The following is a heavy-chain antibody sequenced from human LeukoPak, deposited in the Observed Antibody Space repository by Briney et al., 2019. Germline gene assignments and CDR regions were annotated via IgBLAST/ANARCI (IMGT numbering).Heavy chain of an antibody. CDR3: ARDGAGYSSGWYYFDY. V-gene: IGHV3-7*01. D-gene: IGHD6-19*01. CDR2: IKTDGSQI. CDR1: GFTFSSYW. Sequence: GGSLRLSCVASGFTFSSYWMTWVRQAPGKGLEWVANIKTDGSQIYYLDSVKGRFTISRDNAKNSLYLQMNSLRAEDTAVYYCARDGAGYSSGWYYFDYWGQGTLVTVSS. J-gene: IGHJ4*02.